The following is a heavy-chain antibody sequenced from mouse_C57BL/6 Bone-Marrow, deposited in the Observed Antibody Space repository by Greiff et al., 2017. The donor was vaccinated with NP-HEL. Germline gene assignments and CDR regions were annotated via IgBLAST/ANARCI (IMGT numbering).Heavy chain of an antibody. V-gene: IGHV1-55*01. CDR3: VIYYDSYFDY. D-gene: IGHD2-4*01. Sequence: QVQLKQPGAELVKPGASVKMSPKASGYTFTSYWITWVKQRPGQGLEWIGDIYPGSGSTNYNEKFKSKATLTVDTSSSTAYMQLSSLTSEDSAVYYCVIYYDSYFDYWGQGTTLTVSS. CDR1: GYTFTSYW. CDR2: IYPGSGST. J-gene: IGHJ2*01.